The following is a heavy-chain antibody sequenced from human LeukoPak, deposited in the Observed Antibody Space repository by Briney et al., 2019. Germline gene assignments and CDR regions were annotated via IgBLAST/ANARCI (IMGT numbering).Heavy chain of an antibody. V-gene: IGHV3-53*05. D-gene: IGHD2-15*01. CDR2: LYSGGGS. CDR1: GFTVSSTY. J-gene: IGHJ6*02. Sequence: GGSLRLSCAASGFTVSSTYMSWVRQAPGKGLEWVSLLYSGGGSFHADSVKGRFTISRDNSKNTLYLQMNSLRAEDTAVYYCARDRGYCSGGSCYSPDYYYYGMDVWGQGTTVTVSS. CDR3: ARDRGYCSGGSCYSPDYYYYGMDV.